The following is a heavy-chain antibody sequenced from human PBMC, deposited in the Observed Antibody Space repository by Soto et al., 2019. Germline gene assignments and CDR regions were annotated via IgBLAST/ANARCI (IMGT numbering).Heavy chain of an antibody. J-gene: IGHJ4*02. D-gene: IGHD3-9*01. CDR3: AHKGPEDWPLDY. V-gene: IGHV2-5*02. Sequence: QITLKESGPTLVRPTQTLTLTFAFSGFSLSTSGVGVGWSRQPPGKALEWLAVIYWDDSKHYSPSLRSRLTITKDTSKNQVVLTMTNMDPMDTGTYYCAHKGPEDWPLDYWGQGTLVTVSS. CDR1: GFSLSTSGVG. CDR2: IYWDDSK.